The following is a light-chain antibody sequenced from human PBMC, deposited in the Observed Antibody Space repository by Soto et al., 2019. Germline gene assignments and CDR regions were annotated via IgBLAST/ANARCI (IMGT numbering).Light chain of an antibody. J-gene: IGKJ2*01. Sequence: DIHMTQSPSSLSASVGDGVTITCRASQSISSYVNWYQQKSGQAPKLLIYAASSLRSGVPSRFSGTGSGTDFTLTITSLQPEDFASYHCQQSYSTPPTFGQGTKLEIK. V-gene: IGKV1-39*01. CDR2: AAS. CDR3: QQSYSTPPT. CDR1: QSISSY.